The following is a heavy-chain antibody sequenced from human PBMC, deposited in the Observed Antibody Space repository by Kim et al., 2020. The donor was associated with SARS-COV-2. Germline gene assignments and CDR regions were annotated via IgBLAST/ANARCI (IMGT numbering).Heavy chain of an antibody. J-gene: IGHJ6*02. CDR3: TTGCSSTSCYVPMRNYYYYGMDV. CDR1: GFTFSNAW. CDR2: IKSKTDGGTT. Sequence: GGSLRLSCAASGFTFSNAWMSWVRQAPGKGLEWVGRIKSKTDGGTTDYAAPVKGRFTISRDDSKNTLYLQMNSLKTEDTAVYYCTTGCSSTSCYVPMRNYYYYGMDVWGQGTTVTVSS. V-gene: IGHV3-15*01. D-gene: IGHD2-2*01.